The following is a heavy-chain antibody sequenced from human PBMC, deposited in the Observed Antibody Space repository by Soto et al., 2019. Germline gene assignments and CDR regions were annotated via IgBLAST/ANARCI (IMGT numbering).Heavy chain of an antibody. D-gene: IGHD6-19*01. CDR1: GGTFSSYA. J-gene: IGHJ4*02. CDR2: IIPIFGTA. V-gene: IGHV1-69*06. CDR3: AREGQGIAVAGNFDY. Sequence: QVQLVQSGAEVKKPGSSVKVSCKASGGTFSSYAISWVRQAPGQGLEWMGGIIPIFGTANYAQKFQGRVTITADKSTSTAYMELSSMRSEDTAVYYCAREGQGIAVAGNFDYWGQGTLVTVSS.